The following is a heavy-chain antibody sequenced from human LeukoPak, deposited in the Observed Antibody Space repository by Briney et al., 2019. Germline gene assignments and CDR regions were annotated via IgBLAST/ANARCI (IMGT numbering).Heavy chain of an antibody. CDR3: AKGSYYYDSSGFNWFDP. CDR1: GFTFSSYG. V-gene: IGHV3-30*02. J-gene: IGHJ5*02. Sequence: GGSLRLSCAASGFTFSSYGMHWVRQAPGKGLEWVAFIRYDGSNKYYADSVKGRFTVSRDNSKNTLYLQMNSLRAEDTAVYYCAKGSYYYDSSGFNWFDPWGQGTLVTVSS. D-gene: IGHD3-22*01. CDR2: IRYDGSNK.